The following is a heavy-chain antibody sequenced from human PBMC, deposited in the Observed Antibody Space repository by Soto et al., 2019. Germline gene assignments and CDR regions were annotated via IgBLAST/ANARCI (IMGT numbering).Heavy chain of an antibody. D-gene: IGHD4-17*01. Sequence: QVQLQESGPGLVKPSQTLSLTCTVSGGSISSGGYYWSWIRQHPGKGLEWIGYIYYSGSTYYNPSLKRRVTISVDTSKNQFSLKLSSVTAADTAVYYCARHHDYGGNSVYAFDILGQGTMFTVSS. V-gene: IGHV4-31*03. J-gene: IGHJ3*02. CDR3: ARHHDYGGNSVYAFDI. CDR1: GGSISSGGYY. CDR2: IYYSGST.